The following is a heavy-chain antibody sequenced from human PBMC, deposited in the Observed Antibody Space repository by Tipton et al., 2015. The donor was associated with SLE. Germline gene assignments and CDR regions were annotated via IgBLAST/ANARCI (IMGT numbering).Heavy chain of an antibody. V-gene: IGHV4-59*08. J-gene: IGHJ3*02. D-gene: IGHD6-19*01. CDR1: GGSISSYC. CDR2: IYYSGST. Sequence: TLSLTCTVSGGSISSYCWSWIRQPPGKGLEWIGYIYYSGSTNYNPSLKSRVTISVDTSKNQFSLKLSSVTAADTAVYYCASSGIAVAGNDAFDIWGQGTMVTVSS. CDR3: ASSGIAVAGNDAFDI.